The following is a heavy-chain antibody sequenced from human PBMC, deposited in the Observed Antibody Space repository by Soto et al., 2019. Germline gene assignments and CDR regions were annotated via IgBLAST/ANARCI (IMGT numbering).Heavy chain of an antibody. CDR1: GGSFSGYY. J-gene: IGHJ4*02. D-gene: IGHD3-10*01. Sequence: PSETLSLTCAVYGGSFSGYYWSWIRQPPGKGLEWIGEINHSGSTNYNPSLKSRVTISVDTSKNQFSLKLSSVTAADTAVYYCARDRWFACFDYWGQGTLVTVSS. V-gene: IGHV4-34*01. CDR2: INHSGST. CDR3: ARDRWFACFDY.